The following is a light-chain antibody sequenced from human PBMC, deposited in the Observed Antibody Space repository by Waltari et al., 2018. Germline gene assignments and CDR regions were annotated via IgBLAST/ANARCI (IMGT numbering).Light chain of an antibody. Sequence: DLQMTQSPSSLSASVGDSVTIPFQASENVNNYVNWYQQKPGKAPKLLIYKASTLQSGVPSRCSGSGYGTDYTFTISSLQSEDVETYYCQHGYGTPLTSGGGTKVEIK. J-gene: IGKJ4*01. CDR1: ENVNNY. CDR2: KAS. V-gene: IGKV1-39*01. CDR3: QHGYGTPLT.